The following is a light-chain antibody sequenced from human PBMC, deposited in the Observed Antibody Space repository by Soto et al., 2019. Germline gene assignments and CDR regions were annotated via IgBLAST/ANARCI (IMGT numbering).Light chain of an antibody. CDR2: AAS. CDR1: QSIGSY. J-gene: IGKJ3*01. V-gene: IGKV1-39*01. Sequence: DIQMTQSPSSLSASVGDRVTITCRASQSIGSYLHWFQQKPGKAPKVLIYAASSLQSGVPSRFSGSGSGTDFTLTISSLQPEDFATYYCQHSYTAPSTFGPGTKVDIK. CDR3: QHSYTAPST.